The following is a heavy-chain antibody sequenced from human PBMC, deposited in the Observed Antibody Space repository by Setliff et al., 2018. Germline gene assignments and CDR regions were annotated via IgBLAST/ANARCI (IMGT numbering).Heavy chain of an antibody. J-gene: IGHJ4*02. D-gene: IGHD3-10*01. Sequence: GGSLRLSCVASGFTFRTYSMHWVRQAPGKGLEWVSSISPDSIYIYYADSVKGRFTISRDNAQNSLYLQMNSLGVDDTAVYYCVREGFTTLYFFDYWGQGTLVTVSS. V-gene: IGHV3-21*01. CDR3: VREGFTTLYFFDY. CDR2: ISPDSIYI. CDR1: GFTFRTYS.